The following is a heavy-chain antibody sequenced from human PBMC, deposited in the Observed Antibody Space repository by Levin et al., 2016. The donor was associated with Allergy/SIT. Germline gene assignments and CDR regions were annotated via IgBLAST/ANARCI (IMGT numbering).Heavy chain of an antibody. V-gene: IGHV3-74*01. CDR1: GFTFSTYF. CDR3: TAYNWGLPMF. Sequence: GGPLRLSCAASGFTFSTYFMYWVRQVPGKGLVWVSRISPDGTSVGYADSVKGRFTISRDNVENTLYLQMNTLRAEDTAVYYCTAYNWGLPMFWGQGALVTVSS. D-gene: IGHD1-1*01. CDR2: ISPDGTSV. J-gene: IGHJ4*02.